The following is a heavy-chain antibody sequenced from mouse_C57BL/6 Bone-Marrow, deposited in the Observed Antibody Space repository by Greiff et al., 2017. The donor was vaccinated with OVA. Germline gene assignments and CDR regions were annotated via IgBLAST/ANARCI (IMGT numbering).Heavy chain of an antibody. CDR2: IDPETGGT. CDR1: GYTFTDYE. V-gene: IGHV1-15*01. D-gene: IGHD2-5*01. J-gene: IGHJ2*01. CDR3: TRSYSNYGDFDY. Sequence: QVQLKQSGAELVRPGASVTLSCKASGYTFTDYEMHWVKQTPVHGLEWIGAIDPETGGTAYNQKFKGKAILTADKSSSTAYMELRSLTSEDSAVXYCTRSYSNYGDFDYWGQGTTLTVSS.